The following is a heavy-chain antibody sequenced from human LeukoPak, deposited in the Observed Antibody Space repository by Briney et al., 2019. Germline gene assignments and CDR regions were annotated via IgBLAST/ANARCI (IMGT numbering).Heavy chain of an antibody. J-gene: IGHJ6*03. D-gene: IGHD2-21*02. V-gene: IGHV3-23*01. CDR1: GFTFSSYE. CDR2: ISGGGGRT. Sequence: GGSLRLSCAASGFTFSSYELNWVRQAPGKGLEWVSAISGGGGRTYYADSVKGRFTISRDTSKSTLYLQINSLRAGDTAVYYCAKEYCGGDCSYYFFYMDVWGKGTTVTVSS. CDR3: AKEYCGGDCSYYFFYMDV.